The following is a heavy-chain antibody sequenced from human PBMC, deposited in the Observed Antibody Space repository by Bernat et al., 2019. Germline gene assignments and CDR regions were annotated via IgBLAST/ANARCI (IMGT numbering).Heavy chain of an antibody. CDR1: GFTFSRYW. CDR2: IKQDGSEK. Sequence: EVQVVESGGGLVQPGGSLRLSCAASGFTFSRYWMSWVRQAPGKGLEWVANIKQDGSEKYYVDSVKGRFTISRDNSKNTLYLQMNSLRAEDTAVYYCAKDLGWLLTDWGQGTLVTVSS. V-gene: IGHV3-7*03. J-gene: IGHJ4*02. D-gene: IGHD5-24*01. CDR3: AKDLGWLLTD.